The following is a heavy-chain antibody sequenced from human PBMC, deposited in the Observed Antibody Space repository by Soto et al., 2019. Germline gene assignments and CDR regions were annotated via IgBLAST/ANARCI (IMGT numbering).Heavy chain of an antibody. CDR1: GGPFSSYA. Sequence: SVKVCCKASGGPFSSYAIHLVRQAPGQGLEWLGKIIPSYDRTNYAQKFQGRVTVTADTYTTTAYMDLSSLRSDDTAVYYCARDPSNDSGGDTFDYWGQGTLVTVSS. J-gene: IGHJ4*02. D-gene: IGHD2-21*02. CDR2: IIPSYDRT. CDR3: ARDPSNDSGGDTFDY. V-gene: IGHV1-69*04.